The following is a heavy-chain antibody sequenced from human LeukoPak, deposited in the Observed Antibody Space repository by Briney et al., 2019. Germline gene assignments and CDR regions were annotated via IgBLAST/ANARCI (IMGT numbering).Heavy chain of an antibody. D-gene: IGHD1-26*01. CDR3: TRESGAFSPFGF. Sequence: SETLSLTCAVSGGSITTTNWWRWVRQPPGKGLEWIGEVHLNGATNYNPSLESRFSMSIDKSNNHLSLEVTSVTAADTAMYYCTRESGAFSPFGFWGQGTLVTVSS. V-gene: IGHV4-4*02. CDR2: VHLNGAT. CDR1: GGSITTTNW. J-gene: IGHJ4*02.